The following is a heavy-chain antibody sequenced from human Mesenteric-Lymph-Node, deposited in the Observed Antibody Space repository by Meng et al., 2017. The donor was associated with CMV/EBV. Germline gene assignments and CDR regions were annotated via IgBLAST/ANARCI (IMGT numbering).Heavy chain of an antibody. D-gene: IGHD6-6*01. CDR1: GFTFSSYA. J-gene: IGHJ5*02. CDR3: ASLFRLIAALP. CDR2: ISGSGGST. Sequence: GESLKISCAASGFTFSSYAMSWVRQAPGKGLEWVSAISGSGGSTYYADSEKGRFTISRENSKNTMYLQMNSLRAEDTAVYYCASLFRLIAALPWGQRTLVTVSS. V-gene: IGHV3-23*01.